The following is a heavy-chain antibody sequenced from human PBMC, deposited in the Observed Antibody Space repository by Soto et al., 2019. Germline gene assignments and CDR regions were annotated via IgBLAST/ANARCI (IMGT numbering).Heavy chain of an antibody. CDR3: AKRRNVLRFLEWSSGMEV. D-gene: IGHD3-3*01. CDR2: ISDDGNNK. Sequence: GGSLRLSCAASGFTFNSYGIHWVRQAPGKGLEWVAFISDDGNNKYYADSVEGRFTISRDNFRNTLYLQMNSLRGEDTAVYYCAKRRNVLRFLEWSSGMEVWGQGTTVTVSS. J-gene: IGHJ6*02. CDR1: GFTFNSYG. V-gene: IGHV3-30*18.